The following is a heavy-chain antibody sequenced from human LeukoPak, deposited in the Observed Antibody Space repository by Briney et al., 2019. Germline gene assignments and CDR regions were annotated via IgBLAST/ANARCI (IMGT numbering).Heavy chain of an antibody. J-gene: IGHJ6*02. D-gene: IGHD3-10*01. CDR1: GYSFTSYW. CDR3: ARQVRGAPYYYYYYGMDV. V-gene: IGHV5-51*01. Sequence: GESLKISCKGSGYSFTSYWIGWVRQMPGKGLEWMGIIYPGDSDTRCSPSFQGQVTISADKSISTAYLQWSSLKASDTAMYYCARQVRGAPYYYYYYGMDVWGQGTTVTVSS. CDR2: IYPGDSDT.